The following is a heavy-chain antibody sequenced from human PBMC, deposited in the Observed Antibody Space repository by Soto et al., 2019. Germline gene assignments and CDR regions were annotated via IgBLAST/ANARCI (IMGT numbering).Heavy chain of an antibody. Sequence: SFTSYLIGWVRQMPGKGLEWMGSTYYNPSLKSRVTISVDTSKNQFSLKLSSMTAADTAVYYCAGRTHYYGSGVGGWFDPWGQGTLVTVSS. D-gene: IGHD3-10*01. J-gene: IGHJ5*02. CDR1: SFTSYL. CDR2: T. CDR3: AGRTHYYGSGVGGWFDP. V-gene: IGHV4-39*01.